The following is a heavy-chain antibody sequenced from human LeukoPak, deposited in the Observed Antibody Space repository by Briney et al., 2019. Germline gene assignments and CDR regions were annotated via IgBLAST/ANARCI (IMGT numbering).Heavy chain of an antibody. CDR3: ARDTDSSGYYDS. D-gene: IGHD3-22*01. V-gene: IGHV4-59*02. CDR2: IYNSGST. J-gene: IGHJ4*02. CDR1: GGSVSSYY. Sequence: SETLSLTCIVSGGSVSSYYWTWIRQPPGEGLEWIGYIYNSGSTNYNPSLKSRVTISVDTSKNQFSLKLSSVTAADTAVYYCARDTDSSGYYDSWGQGTLVTVSS.